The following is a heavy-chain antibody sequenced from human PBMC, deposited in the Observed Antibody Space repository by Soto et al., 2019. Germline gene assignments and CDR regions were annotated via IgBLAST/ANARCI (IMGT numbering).Heavy chain of an antibody. CDR2: ISGSGGST. J-gene: IGHJ5*02. Sequence: EVQLLESGGDLVQPGGSLRLSCAASGFTFSSYAMSWVRQAPGKGLEWVSTISGSGGSTYYADSVKGRFTISRDNSKNTLYLKMNSLRAEDTAVYYCAKDQYVVVTTNWFDPWGQGTLVTVSS. CDR3: AKDQYVVVTTNWFDP. D-gene: IGHD2-21*02. V-gene: IGHV3-23*01. CDR1: GFTFSSYA.